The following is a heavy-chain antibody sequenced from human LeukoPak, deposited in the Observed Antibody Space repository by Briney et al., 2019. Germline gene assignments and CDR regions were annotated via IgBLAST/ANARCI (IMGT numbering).Heavy chain of an antibody. J-gene: IGHJ4*02. CDR1: GFTFSSYA. CDR3: AKGRITIFGVVLYYFDY. V-gene: IGHV3-23*01. CDR2: ISGSGGST. Sequence: PGGSLRLSCAASGFTFSSYAMSWVRQAPGKGLEWVSAISGSGGSTYYADSVKGRFTISRDNSKNTLYLQMNSLRAEDTAVYYCAKGRITIFGVVLYYFDYWGQGTLVTVSS. D-gene: IGHD3-3*01.